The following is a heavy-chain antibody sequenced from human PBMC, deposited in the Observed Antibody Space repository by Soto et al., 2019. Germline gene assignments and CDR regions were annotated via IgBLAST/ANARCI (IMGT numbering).Heavy chain of an antibody. V-gene: IGHV1-69*02. CDR1: GGTFSTYT. CDR2: IIPVLGIA. CDR3: AIPDNPNIAPGRDCFDY. Sequence: QVHLVQSGAEVKQPGSSVKVSCKASGGTFSTYTITWLRQAPGQGPEWMGRIIPVLGIANYAQKFQGRITITADKSTRTAYMELSSLRSEDTAVCYCAIPDNPNIAPGRDCFDYWGQGTLVTVSS. D-gene: IGHD1-26*01. J-gene: IGHJ4*02.